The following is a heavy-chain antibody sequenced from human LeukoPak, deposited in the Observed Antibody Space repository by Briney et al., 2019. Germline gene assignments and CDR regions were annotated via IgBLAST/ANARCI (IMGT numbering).Heavy chain of an antibody. Sequence: ASVKVSCKASGYTFSGYYMHWVRQAPGQGLEWMGWINPNSGGTKYVQKFQGRVTMTRDTSISTAYMELNRLRSDDTAVYYCASGSLASYFDHWGQGTLVTVSS. CDR3: ASGSLASYFDH. D-gene: IGHD3-16*01. J-gene: IGHJ4*02. CDR2: INPNSGGT. CDR1: GYTFSGYY. V-gene: IGHV1-2*02.